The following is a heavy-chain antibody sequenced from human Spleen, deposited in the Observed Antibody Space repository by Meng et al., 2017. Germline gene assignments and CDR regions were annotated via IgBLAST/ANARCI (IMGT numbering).Heavy chain of an antibody. CDR1: GYTFTSYG. J-gene: IGHJ1*01. Sequence: QVQLAQSGAALKKPGASVKVTFKASGYTFTSYGISCVRQAPGQGLEWMGWISAYKGNTNSAQKFQDRLTMTTDTSTSTAYMELRSLRSNDTAVYYCARGTSLIGLQDWGQGTLVTVSS. CDR2: ISAYKGNT. CDR3: ARGTSLIGLQD. D-gene: IGHD3/OR15-3a*01. V-gene: IGHV1-18*01.